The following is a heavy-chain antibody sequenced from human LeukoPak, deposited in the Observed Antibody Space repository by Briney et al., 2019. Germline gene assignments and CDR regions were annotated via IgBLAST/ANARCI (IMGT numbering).Heavy chain of an antibody. D-gene: IGHD3-22*01. CDR2: IYYTGST. CDR1: GGSISSYY. Sequence: SETLSLTCTVSGGSISSYYWSWIRQPPGKGLEWIGYIYYTGSTNYNPSLKSRVTMSVDTSKNQFSLKLSSVTAADTAVYYCARMDSSGYYFLDAFDIWGQGTMVTVSS. CDR3: ARMDSSGYYFLDAFDI. V-gene: IGHV4-59*01. J-gene: IGHJ3*02.